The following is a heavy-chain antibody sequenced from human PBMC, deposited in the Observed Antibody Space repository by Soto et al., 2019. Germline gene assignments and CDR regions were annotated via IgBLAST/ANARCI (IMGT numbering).Heavy chain of an antibody. D-gene: IGHD6-19*01. CDR3: MNYKSGWEY. CDR2: ISYSGST. J-gene: IGHJ4*02. V-gene: IGHV4-39*01. CDR1: GVSISSRDYY. Sequence: QLQLQESGPGLVQPSETLSLTCTVSGVSISSRDYYWGWIRQPPGKGLEWIGMISYSGSTYYSPSLKSGVTISADTANNQLSLRLSAVTAADTAVFHCMNYKSGWEYWGQGTVVTVSS.